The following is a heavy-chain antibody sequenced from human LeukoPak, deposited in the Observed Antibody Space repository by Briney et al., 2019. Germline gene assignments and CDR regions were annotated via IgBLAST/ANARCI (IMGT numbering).Heavy chain of an antibody. CDR2: ISAYNGNT. V-gene: IGHV1-18*01. J-gene: IGHJ4*02. CDR3: ARDGAHCGSANCYFDN. CDR1: GYSFTSYG. Sequence: ASVKVSCKASGYSFTSYGISWVRQAPGQGLEWMGWISAYNGNTNYAQKFQGRVTMTTDTSTNTAYMEMRSLTSDDTAVYYCARDGAHCGSANCYFDNWGQGTLVIVSS. D-gene: IGHD2-2*01.